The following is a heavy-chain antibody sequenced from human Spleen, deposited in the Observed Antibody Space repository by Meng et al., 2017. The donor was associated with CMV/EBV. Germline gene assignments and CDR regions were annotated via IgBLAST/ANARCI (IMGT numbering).Heavy chain of an antibody. CDR3: ASQNNWGSGYY. Sequence: TCAVSGGSISSGNWWSWVRQPPGKGLEWIGEIYHSGSTNYNPSLKSRVTISVDKSKNQFSLKLSSVTAADTAVYYCASQNNWGSGYYWGQGTLVTVSS. CDR1: GGSISSGNW. CDR2: IYHSGST. D-gene: IGHD7-27*01. J-gene: IGHJ4*02. V-gene: IGHV4-4*02.